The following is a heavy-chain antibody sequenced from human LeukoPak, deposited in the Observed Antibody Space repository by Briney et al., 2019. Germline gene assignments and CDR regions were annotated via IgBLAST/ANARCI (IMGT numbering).Heavy chain of an antibody. J-gene: IGHJ4*02. D-gene: IGHD6-6*01. CDR3: ARQRTGDIAAQGY. V-gene: IGHV5-51*01. Sequence: VESLKISCKGSGYSFTSYWIGWVRQMPRKGLEWVGIIYPGDSDTRYSPSFQGQVTISADKSISTAYLQWSSLKASDTDMYYCARQRTGDIAAQGYWGQGTLVTVSS. CDR2: IYPGDSDT. CDR1: GYSFTSYW.